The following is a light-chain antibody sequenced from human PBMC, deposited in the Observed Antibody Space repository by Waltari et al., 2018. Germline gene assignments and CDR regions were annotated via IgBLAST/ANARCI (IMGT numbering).Light chain of an antibody. J-gene: IGKJ1*01. Sequence: DIQMTQSPSTLSASVGDRVIITCRASQSINSWVAWYQQKPGRAPKRLIYKASTLQSGVPSRFSGSESGTEFTLTISSLQPDDFATYYCQQYDTYKRTFGQGTKVEIK. V-gene: IGKV1-5*03. CDR1: QSINSW. CDR2: KAS. CDR3: QQYDTYKRT.